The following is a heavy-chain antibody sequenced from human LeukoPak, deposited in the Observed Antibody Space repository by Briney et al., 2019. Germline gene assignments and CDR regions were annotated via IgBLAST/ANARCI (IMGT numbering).Heavy chain of an antibody. Sequence: VGSLRLSCATSGFTFSGSTIHWVRQSPGKGLEWIGHIRSKANSYVTIYGASVKGRFTISRDDSKNTAYLHMNSLKTEDTAVYYCVGDGHSNTGMNYWGQGTLVTVSS. V-gene: IGHV3-73*01. CDR3: VGDGHSNTGMNY. D-gene: IGHD2/OR15-2a*01. CDR1: GFTFSGST. J-gene: IGHJ4*02. CDR2: IRSKANSYVT.